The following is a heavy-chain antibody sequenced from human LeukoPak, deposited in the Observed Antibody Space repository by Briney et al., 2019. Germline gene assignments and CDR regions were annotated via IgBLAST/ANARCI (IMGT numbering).Heavy chain of an antibody. CDR2: IYYSGST. D-gene: IGHD3-9*01. CDR3: SEARPDIFTGYTHDLRLYYFDY. V-gene: IGHV4-31*03. CDR1: GGSITSGGYY. Sequence: SETLSLTCTVSGGSITSGGYYWSWIRQHPGKGLEWIGYIYYSGSTYYNPSLESRVTMSVDTSKNQFSLNLSSVTAGDTADYSCSEARPDIFTGYTHDLRLYYFDYWGQGTLVTVSS. J-gene: IGHJ4*02.